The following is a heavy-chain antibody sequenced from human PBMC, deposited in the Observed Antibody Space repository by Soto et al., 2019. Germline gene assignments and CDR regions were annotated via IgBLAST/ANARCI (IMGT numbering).Heavy chain of an antibody. V-gene: IGHV5-51*01. J-gene: IGHJ4*02. CDR3: ARHWGMPATDF. CDR1: GFNFTTYW. CDR2: IYPGDSDI. Sequence: EVQLVQSGAEVKKPGESLKISCKGSGFNFTTYWIAWVRQMPGKGLDWMGMIYPGDSDIRYSPSFRGQVTISVDKSISTTYLQWSSLKASDTAMYYCARHWGMPATDFWGQGTLVTVSS. D-gene: IGHD3-16*01.